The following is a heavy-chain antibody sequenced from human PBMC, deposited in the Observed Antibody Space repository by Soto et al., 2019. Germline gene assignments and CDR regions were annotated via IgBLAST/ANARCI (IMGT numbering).Heavy chain of an antibody. CDR1: GGAISSSNW. D-gene: IGHD3-10*01. CDR3: ASRYGSGSSVYYYGMDV. Sequence: QVQLQESGPGLVKPSGTLSLTCAVPGGAISSSNWWSWVRQTPGKGLEWIGEIYHSGSTNYNPSLTSRVTILLDKSKNQISLKVNSVTAADTAVYYCASRYGSGSSVYYYGMDVW. J-gene: IGHJ6*01. CDR2: IYHSGST. V-gene: IGHV4-4*02.